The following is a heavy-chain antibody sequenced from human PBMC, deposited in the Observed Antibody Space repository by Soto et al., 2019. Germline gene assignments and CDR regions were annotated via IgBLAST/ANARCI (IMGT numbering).Heavy chain of an antibody. CDR2: ISSNGGST. D-gene: IGHD6-13*01. V-gene: IGHV3-64D*06. CDR1: GFTFSIYA. Sequence: GGSLRLSCSASGFTFSIYAMHWVRHAPGKGLEYVSAISSNGGSTYYADSVKGRFTISRDNSKNTLYLQMSSLRAEDTAVYYCVRDRIAAAGTADYWGQGTLVTVSS. J-gene: IGHJ4*02. CDR3: VRDRIAAAGTADY.